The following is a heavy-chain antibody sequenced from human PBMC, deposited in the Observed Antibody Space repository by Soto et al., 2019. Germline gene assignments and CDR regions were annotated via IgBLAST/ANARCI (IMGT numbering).Heavy chain of an antibody. D-gene: IGHD5-12*01. J-gene: IGHJ4*02. CDR2: IYYSGST. CDR1: GGSISSYY. Sequence: PSETLSLTCTVSGGSISSYYWSWIRQPPGKGLEWIGYIYYSGSTNYNPSLKSRVTISVDTSKNQFSLKLSSVTAADTAVYYCARTNTDIVATIGADYFDYWGQGTLVTVSS. V-gene: IGHV4-59*01. CDR3: ARTNTDIVATIGADYFDY.